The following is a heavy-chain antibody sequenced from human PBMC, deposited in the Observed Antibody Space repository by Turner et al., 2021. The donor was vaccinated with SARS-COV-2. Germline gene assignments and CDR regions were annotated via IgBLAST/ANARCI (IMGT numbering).Heavy chain of an antibody. CDR1: GFTFDEYG. Sequence: EVQLVESGGGLVQPGRSVRLPCAASGFTFDEYGMHWVRQAPGKGMEKVLGSIWNSGSIGYADSEKCRFTIARDNAKNSLYLQMNSLRAEDTAVYYCAKEGEIAVAGNAFDIWGQGTMVTVSS. D-gene: IGHD6-19*01. CDR3: AKEGEIAVAGNAFDI. CDR2: SIWNSGSI. V-gene: IGHV3-9*01. J-gene: IGHJ3*02.